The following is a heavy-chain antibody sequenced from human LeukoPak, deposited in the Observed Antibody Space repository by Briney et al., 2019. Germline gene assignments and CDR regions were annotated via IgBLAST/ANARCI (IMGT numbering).Heavy chain of an antibody. CDR1: GFTFSSYG. CDR3: AKDIRAYCGGDCYFDY. Sequence: GGSLRLSCAASGFTFSSYGMHWVRQAPGKGLEWVAFIRYDGSNKYYADSVKGRFTISRDNSKSTLYLQMNSPRAEDTAVYYCAKDIRAYCGGDCYFDYWGQGTLVTVSS. CDR2: IRYDGSNK. D-gene: IGHD2-21*02. V-gene: IGHV3-30*02. J-gene: IGHJ4*02.